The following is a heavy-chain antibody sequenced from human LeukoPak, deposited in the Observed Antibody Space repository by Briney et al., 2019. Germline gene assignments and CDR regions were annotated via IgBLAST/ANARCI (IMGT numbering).Heavy chain of an antibody. CDR3: ARDLVGYSYVPSCD. D-gene: IGHD5-18*01. CDR2: ISYDGSNK. V-gene: IGHV3-30-3*01. Sequence: GGSLRLSCAASGFTFTNYAMHWVRQAPGKGLEWVAVISYDGSNKYYAASVKGRFTISRDNSKNTLYLQMNSMRAEDTAVYYCARDLVGYSYVPSCDWGQGTLVTVSS. CDR1: GFTFTNYA. J-gene: IGHJ1*01.